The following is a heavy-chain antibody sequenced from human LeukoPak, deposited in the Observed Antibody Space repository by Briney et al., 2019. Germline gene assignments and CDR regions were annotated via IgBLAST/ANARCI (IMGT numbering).Heavy chain of an antibody. CDR1: GYSFTSYW. CDR2: IYPGDSDT. CDR3: ARFGSSLPYYYYGMDV. V-gene: IGHV5-51*01. Sequence: GESLKISCKGSGYSFTSYWIGWVRQMPGKGLEWMGIIYPGDSDTRYSPSFQGQVTISADKSISTAYLQWSSLKASDTAMYYCARFGSSLPYYYYGMDVWGQGTTVTVSS. J-gene: IGHJ6*02. D-gene: IGHD6-13*01.